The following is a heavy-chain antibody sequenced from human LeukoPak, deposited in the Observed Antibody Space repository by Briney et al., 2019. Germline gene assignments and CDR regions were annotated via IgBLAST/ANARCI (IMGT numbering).Heavy chain of an antibody. Sequence: PSETLSLTCTVSGDSVTTTNFYWGWIRQAPGKGLEWIGSFYYGVNTYYKPSLKSRVTLSVDQSLNLFSLILTSVTAADTGVYYCARLRVQQLASSDDMDVWGKGTTVTVSS. CDR1: GDSVTTTNFY. CDR3: ARLRVQQLASSDDMDV. CDR2: FYYGVNT. J-gene: IGHJ6*03. V-gene: IGHV4-39*01. D-gene: IGHD6-13*01.